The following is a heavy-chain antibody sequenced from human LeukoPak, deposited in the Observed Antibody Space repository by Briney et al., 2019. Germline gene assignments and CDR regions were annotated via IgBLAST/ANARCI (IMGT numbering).Heavy chain of an antibody. CDR3: ARDRGSSWLDY. CDR2: ISGDGGST. CDR1: GFTFSTYG. Sequence: GGSLRLSCAASGFTFSTYGVTWVRQAPGKGLEWVSAISGDGGSTYYADSVKGRFTISRDNAKNSLYLQMNSLRVEDTAVYYCARDRGSSWLDYWGQGTLVTVSS. J-gene: IGHJ4*02. D-gene: IGHD6-13*01. V-gene: IGHV3-23*01.